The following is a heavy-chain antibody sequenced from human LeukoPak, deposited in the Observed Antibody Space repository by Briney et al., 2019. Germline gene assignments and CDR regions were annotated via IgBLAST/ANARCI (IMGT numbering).Heavy chain of an antibody. CDR1: GFTFSSYW. J-gene: IGHJ4*02. Sequence: GGSLRPSCAASGFTFSSYWMSWVRQAPGKGLEWVANIKQDGSEKYYVDSVKGRFTISRDNAKNSLYLQMNSLRAEDTAVYYCARDRRSGSYLNYFDYWGQGTLVTVSS. D-gene: IGHD1-26*01. CDR3: ARDRRSGSYLNYFDY. V-gene: IGHV3-7*01. CDR2: IKQDGSEK.